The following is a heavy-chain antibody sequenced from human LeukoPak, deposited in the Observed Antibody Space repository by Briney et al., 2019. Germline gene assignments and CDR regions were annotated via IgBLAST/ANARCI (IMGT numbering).Heavy chain of an antibody. Sequence: GASVKVSCKVSVYTLSELFVHWVRQATGIGLEWRGGFDPEDGETIYAQKFQGRVTMTEDTSTDTAYMELSSLRSEDTDVYYCASIGGDGYNKGFDYWGQGTLVTVSS. V-gene: IGHV1-24*01. CDR3: ASIGGDGYNKGFDY. CDR2: FDPEDGET. D-gene: IGHD5-24*01. J-gene: IGHJ4*02. CDR1: VYTLSELF.